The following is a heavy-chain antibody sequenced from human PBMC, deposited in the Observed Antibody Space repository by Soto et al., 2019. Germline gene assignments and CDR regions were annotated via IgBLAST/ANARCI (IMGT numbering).Heavy chain of an antibody. CDR3: AKDWGYSSGWYGGRFDY. CDR1: GFTFSSYA. V-gene: IGHV3-23*01. CDR2: ISGSGGST. J-gene: IGHJ4*02. D-gene: IGHD6-19*01. Sequence: PGGSLRLSCAASGFTFSSYAMSWVRQAPGKGLEWVSAISGSGGSTYYADSVKGRFTISRDNSKNTLYLQMNSLRAEDTAVYYCAKDWGYSSGWYGGRFDYWGQGTLVTVSS.